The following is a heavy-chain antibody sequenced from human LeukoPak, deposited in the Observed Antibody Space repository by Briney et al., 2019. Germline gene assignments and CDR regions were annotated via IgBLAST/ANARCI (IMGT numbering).Heavy chain of an antibody. V-gene: IGHV1-2*02. D-gene: IGHD6-6*01. CDR3: LSIAARPVGKEDDY. J-gene: IGHJ4*02. Sequence: ASVKVSCTASGYTFTGYYMHWVRQAPGQGLEWMGWINPNSGGTNYAQKFQGRVTMTRDTSISTAYMELSRLRSDDTAVYYCLSIAARPVGKEDDYWGQGTLVTVSS. CDR1: GYTFTGYY. CDR2: INPNSGGT.